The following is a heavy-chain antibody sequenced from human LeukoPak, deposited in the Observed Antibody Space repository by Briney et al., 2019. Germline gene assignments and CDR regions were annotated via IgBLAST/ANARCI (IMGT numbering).Heavy chain of an antibody. CDR3: AKGREAEYCSGGSCYASKDGFDI. J-gene: IGHJ3*02. Sequence: GGSLRLSCAASGFTFSTYAMTWVRQAPGKGLEWVSPISGRGGTTNHADSVKGGFTISRDNSKSTLYLQMNRLRAEDTALYYCAKGREAEYCSGGSCYASKDGFDIWGQGTMVTVSS. CDR2: ISGRGGTT. D-gene: IGHD2-15*01. V-gene: IGHV3-23*01. CDR1: GFTFSTYA.